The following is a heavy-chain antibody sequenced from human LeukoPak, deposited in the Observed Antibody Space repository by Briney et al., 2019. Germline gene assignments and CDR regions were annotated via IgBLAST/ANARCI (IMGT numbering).Heavy chain of an antibody. CDR2: IYYSGGT. CDR3: AKVSDRDSSGYYWGFEY. J-gene: IGHJ4*02. CDR1: AGSIGSKSHY. V-gene: IGHV4-61*05. Sequence: SETLSLTCTVSAGSIGSKSHYWSWIRQPPGKGLEWIGSIYYSGGTNYNPSLKSRVTISVDTSKNQFSLNLNSVTAADTAVYYCAKVSDRDSSGYYWGFEYWGQGTLVTVSS. D-gene: IGHD3-22*01.